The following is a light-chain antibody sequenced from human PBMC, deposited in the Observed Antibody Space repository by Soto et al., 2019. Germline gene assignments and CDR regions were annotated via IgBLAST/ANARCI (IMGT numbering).Light chain of an antibody. V-gene: IGLV2-14*03. Sequence: SALTQPASVSGSPGQSITISCTGTSGDVGGYDYVSWYQHHPGKAPKLMIYDVSNRPSGVSNRFSGSKSGNTASLTISGLQAEDEADYFCSSYTSSTNYVFGTGTKVTVL. CDR3: SSYTSSTNYV. CDR1: SGDVGGYDY. J-gene: IGLJ1*01. CDR2: DVS.